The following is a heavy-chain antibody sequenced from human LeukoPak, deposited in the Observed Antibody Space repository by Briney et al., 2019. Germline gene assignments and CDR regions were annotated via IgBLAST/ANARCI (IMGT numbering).Heavy chain of an antibody. CDR2: VFYSGST. V-gene: IGHV4-39*01. CDR1: GASVSGSSYY. CDR3: ATRRSGSHPYY. J-gene: IGHJ4*02. Sequence: TSETLSLTCTVSGASVSGSSYYWEWIRQPPGKGLEWVGSVFYSGSTNYNPSLKSRITMSVDTSKNQFSLRLNSVAATDTAVYYCATRRSGSHPYYWGQGTLVTVSS. D-gene: IGHD1-26*01.